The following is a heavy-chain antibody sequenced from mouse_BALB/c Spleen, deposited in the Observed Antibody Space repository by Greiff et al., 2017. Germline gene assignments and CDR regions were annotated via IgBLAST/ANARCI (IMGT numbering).Heavy chain of an antibody. V-gene: IGHV1S56*01. CDR1: GYTFTSYY. J-gene: IGHJ1*01. CDR3: ANGNWYFDV. Sequence: VQLQESGPELVEPGASVRISCKASGYTFTSYYIHWVKQRPGQGLEWIGWIYPGNVNTKYNEKFKGKATLTADKSSSTAYMQLSSLTSEDSAVYFCANGNWYFDVWGAGTTVTVSS. CDR2: IYPGNVNT.